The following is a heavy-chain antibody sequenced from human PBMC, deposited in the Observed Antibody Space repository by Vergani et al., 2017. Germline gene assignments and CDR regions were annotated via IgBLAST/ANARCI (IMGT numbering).Heavy chain of an antibody. CDR1: GSTFTDYW. D-gene: IGHD1-26*01. Sequence: EVQLVQSGAEVKKPGESLQISCEGSGSTFTDYWVGWLRQKPGKGLEWMGFVYARDSITRYSLSFEGQVTISADKSINTAYLAWDSLRASDSAMYYCVRRSWERQEVYYWVQCTLVTV. J-gene: IGHJ4*02. CDR2: VYARDSIT. V-gene: IGHV5-51*06. CDR3: VRRSWERQEVYY.